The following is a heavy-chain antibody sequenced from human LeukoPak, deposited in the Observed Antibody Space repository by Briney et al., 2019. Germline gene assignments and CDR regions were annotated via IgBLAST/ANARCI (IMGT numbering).Heavy chain of an antibody. CDR3: ARPAPTGVDAFDI. J-gene: IGHJ3*02. CDR2: IDPSGGRT. CDR1: GYTFSTYH. V-gene: IGHV1-46*01. D-gene: IGHD3-10*01. Sequence: ASVKVSRKASGYTFSTYHMHWVRQAPGQGLEWMGTIDPSGGRTSYAQRFQGRVTMTGDTSTSTVYMELSSLRSEDTALYYCARPAPTGVDAFDIWGQGTLVTVSS.